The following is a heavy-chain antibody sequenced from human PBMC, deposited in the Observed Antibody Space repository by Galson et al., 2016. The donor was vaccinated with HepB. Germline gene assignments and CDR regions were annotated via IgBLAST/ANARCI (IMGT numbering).Heavy chain of an antibody. CDR1: GYTFTSLA. D-gene: IGHD1-1*01. CDR3: ARWRKETDSSYWNVRFSCAFDF. Sequence: SVKVSCKASGYTFTSLAFHWVRQAPGQSLEWMGWIDAGNGNTKYSQRFRDRVTISRDTSASTGYMELSSLRSEDTATYYCARWRKETDSSYWNVRFSCAFDFWGQGTVVTVSS. V-gene: IGHV1-3*01. CDR2: IDAGNGNT. J-gene: IGHJ3*01.